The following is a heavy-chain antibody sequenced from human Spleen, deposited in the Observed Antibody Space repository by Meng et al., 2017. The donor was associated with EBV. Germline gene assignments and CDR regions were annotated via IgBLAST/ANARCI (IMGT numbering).Heavy chain of an antibody. CDR3: ARNRVVGYYYDSSGYFPFDY. CDR2: ISYSGST. J-gene: IGHJ4*02. D-gene: IGHD3-22*01. Sequence: RLQGSVPGMVKPSETLPLTCTVSGDSVSSSGSYWGWIRQPPGKGLEWIGSISYSGSTYYNPSLKSRVTISVDTSKNQFSLHLNSVTAADTAVYYCARNRVVGYYYDSSGYFPFDYWSQGTLVTVSS. V-gene: IGHV4-39*07. CDR1: GDSVSSSGSY.